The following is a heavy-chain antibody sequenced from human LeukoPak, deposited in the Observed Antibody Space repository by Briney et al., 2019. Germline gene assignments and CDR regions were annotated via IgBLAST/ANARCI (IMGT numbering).Heavy chain of an antibody. V-gene: IGHV4-39*01. CDR3: ARRMITFGGVFDY. CDR2: IYYSGST. J-gene: IGHJ4*02. D-gene: IGHD3-16*01. CDR1: GVSISSSSYY. Sequence: SETLSLTCTVSGVSISSSSYYWGWIRQPPGKGLEWIGSIYYSGSTYYDPSLKSRVTISVDTSKNQFSLKLSSVTAADTAVYYCARRMITFGGVFDYWGQGTLVTVSS.